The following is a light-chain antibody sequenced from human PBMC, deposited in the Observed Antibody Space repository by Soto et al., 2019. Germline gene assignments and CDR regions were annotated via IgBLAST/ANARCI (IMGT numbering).Light chain of an antibody. CDR2: KAS. J-gene: IGKJ1*01. Sequence: IQMTQSPSTLSAFVGDRVTITCRASQSVSSWLAWYQQKPGKAPKLLVYKASSLRSGVPSRFSGSGSGTEFTLTISSLQPDDFATYYCQQYNSYWAFGQGTKVDI. CDR3: QQYNSYWA. V-gene: IGKV1-5*03. CDR1: QSVSSW.